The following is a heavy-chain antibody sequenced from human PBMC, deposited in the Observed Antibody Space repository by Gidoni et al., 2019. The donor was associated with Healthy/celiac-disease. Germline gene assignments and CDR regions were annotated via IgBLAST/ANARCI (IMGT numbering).Heavy chain of an antibody. Sequence: QVQLQQWGAGLLKPSETLSLTCAFSGGSFSGYYWRWIRQPPGKGLEWIGEINHSGSTNYNPSLKSRVTISVDTSKNQFSLKLSSVTAADTAVYYCASGRYGGPTNWFDPWGQGTLVTVSS. CDR1: GGSFSGYY. D-gene: IGHD4-17*01. V-gene: IGHV4-34*01. J-gene: IGHJ5*02. CDR3: ASGRYGGPTNWFDP. CDR2: INHSGST.